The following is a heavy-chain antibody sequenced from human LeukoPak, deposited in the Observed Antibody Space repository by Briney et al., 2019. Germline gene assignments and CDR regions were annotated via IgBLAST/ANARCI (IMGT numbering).Heavy chain of an antibody. CDR1: GFTFSGSA. V-gene: IGHV3-73*01. CDR3: APLGYCSGGSCERVDY. Sequence: GGSLKLSCAASGFTFSGSAMHWVRQASGKGLEWVGRIRSKANSYATAYAASVKGRFTIPRDDSKNTAYLQMNSLKTEDTAVYYCAPLGYCSGGSCERVDYWGQGTLVTVSS. D-gene: IGHD2-15*01. J-gene: IGHJ4*02. CDR2: IRSKANSYAT.